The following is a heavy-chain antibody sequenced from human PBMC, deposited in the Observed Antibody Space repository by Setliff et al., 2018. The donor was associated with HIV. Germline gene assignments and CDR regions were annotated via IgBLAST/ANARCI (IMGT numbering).Heavy chain of an antibody. V-gene: IGHV3-23*01. D-gene: IGHD2-2*01. CDR1: GFTFTNYA. Sequence: GESLTISCAASGFTFTNYAMAWVRQAPGKGLEWVSTILANGLTTVYADSAKGRFTISRDNSNNTLYLQMNSLRAEDTALYYCAKLDNYAFYWGQGTLVTVSS. CDR3: AKLDNYAFY. CDR2: ILANGLTT. J-gene: IGHJ4*02.